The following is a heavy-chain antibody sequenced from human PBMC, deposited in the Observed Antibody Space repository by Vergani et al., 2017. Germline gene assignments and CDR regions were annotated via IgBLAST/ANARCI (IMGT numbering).Heavy chain of an antibody. J-gene: IGHJ4*02. CDR2: VSGSSATP. Sequence: EVDLVESGGGLAQPGGSLRLSCEASGFSFPGYAMSWVRQAPGKGLEWVSSVSGSSATPYYADSVKGRFIISRDNSKNTLHLQMNSLRAEDTAVYYCARDSEVDLHRGVLTIWGQGTLVTVSS. CDR1: GFSFPGYA. CDR3: ARDSEVDLHRGVLTI. D-gene: IGHD3-10*01. V-gene: IGHV3-23*04.